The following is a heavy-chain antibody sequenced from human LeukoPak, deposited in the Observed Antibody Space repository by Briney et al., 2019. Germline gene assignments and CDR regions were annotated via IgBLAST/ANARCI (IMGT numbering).Heavy chain of an antibody. Sequence: TGGSLRLSCAASGFTFSSYAMSWVRQAPGKGLEWVSAISGSGGSKYYADSVKGRFTISRDNSKNTLYLQMNSLRAEDTAVYYCAKDRVGATRVNWFDPWGQGTLVTVSS. J-gene: IGHJ5*02. CDR1: GFTFSSYA. D-gene: IGHD1-26*01. CDR2: ISGSGGSK. V-gene: IGHV3-23*01. CDR3: AKDRVGATRVNWFDP.